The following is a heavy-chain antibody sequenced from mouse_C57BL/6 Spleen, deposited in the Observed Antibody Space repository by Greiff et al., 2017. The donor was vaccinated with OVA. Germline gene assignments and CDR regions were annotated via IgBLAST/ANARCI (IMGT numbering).Heavy chain of an antibody. CDR3: ARGDGYYGAGFAY. CDR1: GYTFTSYW. V-gene: IGHV1-52*01. D-gene: IGHD2-3*01. J-gene: IGHJ3*01. CDR2: IDPSDSET. Sequence: VQLKQPGAELVRPGSSVKLSCKASGYTFTSYWMHWVKQRPIQGLEWIGNIDPSDSETHYNQKFKDKATLTVDKSSSTAYMQLSSLTSEDSAVYYCARGDGYYGAGFAYWGQGTLVTVSA.